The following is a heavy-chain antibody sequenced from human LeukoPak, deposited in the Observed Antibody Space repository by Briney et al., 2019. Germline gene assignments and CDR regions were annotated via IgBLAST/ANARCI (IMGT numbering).Heavy chain of an antibody. J-gene: IGHJ6*03. Sequence: SETLSLTCTVSGGSISISSYYWGWIRQHPGKGLEWIVSIYYSGETYYNPSLKSRRVTISVDTSKNQFSLRLSSVTAADTAVYYCARHQWHYYYYMRVWGKGSTVTVSS. CDR3: ARHQWHYYYYMRV. D-gene: IGHD6-19*01. CDR1: GGSISISSYY. CDR2: IYYSGET. V-gene: IGHV4-39*01.